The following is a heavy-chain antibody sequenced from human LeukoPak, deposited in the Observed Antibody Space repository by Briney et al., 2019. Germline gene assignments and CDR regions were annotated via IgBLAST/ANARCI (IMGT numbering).Heavy chain of an antibody. J-gene: IGHJ6*03. CDR2: ISSSSSYI. D-gene: IGHD2-2*01. V-gene: IGHV3-21*01. Sequence: GGSLRLSCAASGLTFGSYSMNWVRQAPGKGLEWVSSISSSSSYIYYADSVKGRFTISRDNAKNSLYLQMNSLRAEDTAVYYCAREVVPAEDYYYYMDVWGKGTTVTVSS. CDR1: GLTFGSYS. CDR3: AREVVPAEDYYYYMDV.